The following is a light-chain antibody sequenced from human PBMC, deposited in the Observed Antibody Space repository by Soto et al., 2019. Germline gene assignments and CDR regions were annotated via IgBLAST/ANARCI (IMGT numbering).Light chain of an antibody. J-gene: IGLJ1*01. V-gene: IGLV2-14*01. CDR1: SSDIGGYDY. Sequence: QSLLTQPASVSGSPGQSITISCTGTSSDIGGYDYVSWYQQYPGKAPKLMVYDVSNRPSGVSDRFSGSKSANTASLTISGLQAEDEADYYCNSYTTSSSLYVFGTGTKVTVL. CDR3: NSYTTSSSLYV. CDR2: DVS.